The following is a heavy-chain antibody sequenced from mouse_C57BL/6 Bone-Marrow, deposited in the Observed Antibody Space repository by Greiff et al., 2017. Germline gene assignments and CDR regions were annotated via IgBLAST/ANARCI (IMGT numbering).Heavy chain of an antibody. CDR3: ARAYYSYYPDY. D-gene: IGHD2-12*01. CDR2: INYDGSST. V-gene: IGHV5-16*01. CDR1: GFTFSDYY. Sequence: DVKLVESEGGLVQPGSSMKLSCTASGFTFSDYYMAWVRQVPEKGLEWVANINYDGSSTYYLDSLKSRFIISRDNAKNIQYLQMSSLKSEDTATYYCARAYYSYYPDYWGQGTTLTVSS. J-gene: IGHJ2*01.